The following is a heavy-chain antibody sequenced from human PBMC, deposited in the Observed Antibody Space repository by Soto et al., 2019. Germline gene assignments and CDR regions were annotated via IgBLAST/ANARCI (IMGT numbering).Heavy chain of an antibody. CDR2: ISGSGGST. Sequence: GGSLRLSCAASGFTFSSYAMSWVRQAPGKGLEWVSAISGSGGSTYYADSVKGRCTISRDHSKNTLYLQRNSLRAEDTAVYYCATESYCSGGSCYNQYYFDYWGQGTLATVSS. CDR3: ATESYCSGGSCYNQYYFDY. J-gene: IGHJ4*02. V-gene: IGHV3-23*01. D-gene: IGHD2-15*01. CDR1: GFTFSSYA.